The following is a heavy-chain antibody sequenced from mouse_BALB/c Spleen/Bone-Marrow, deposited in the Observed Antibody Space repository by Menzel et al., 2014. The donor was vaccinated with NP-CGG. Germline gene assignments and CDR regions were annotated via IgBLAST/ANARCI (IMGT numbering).Heavy chain of an antibody. D-gene: IGHD1-2*01. J-gene: IGHJ2*01. CDR3: ARLDYYGSLNY. CDR2: INPESRTI. Sequence: EVKLQESGGGLVQPGGSLKLSCAASGFDFSRYWMSWVRQAPGKGLEWIGEINPESRTINYSPTLKDIFIISRDNAKNTLYLRLNRVRSEDTALYYCARLDYYGSLNYWGQGTTLTVSS. CDR1: GFDFSRYW. V-gene: IGHV4-1*02.